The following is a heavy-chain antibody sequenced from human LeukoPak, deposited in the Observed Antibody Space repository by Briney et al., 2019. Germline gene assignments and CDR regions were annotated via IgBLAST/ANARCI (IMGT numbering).Heavy chain of an antibody. V-gene: IGHV3-21*01. CDR1: GFTFSSYG. D-gene: IGHD3-10*01. J-gene: IGHJ4*02. Sequence: GGSVRLSCAASGFTFSSYGMNWVRLAPGKGLEWVSSISSSSSYIYYADSVKGRVTISRDNAKNSLYLQMNSLRAEDTAVYYCARGSGARIVDYWGQGTLVTVSS. CDR2: ISSSSSYI. CDR3: ARGSGARIVDY.